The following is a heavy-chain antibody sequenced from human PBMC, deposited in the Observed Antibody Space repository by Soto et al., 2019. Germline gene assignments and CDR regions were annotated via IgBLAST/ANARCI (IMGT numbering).Heavy chain of an antibody. CDR1: GGTFSSYA. J-gene: IGHJ4*02. CDR3: ARDLPMGVATRAFDY. V-gene: IGHV1-69*06. Sequence: SVKVSCKASGGTFSSYAISWVRQAPGQGLEWMGGIIPIFGTANYAQKFQGRVTITADKSTSTAYMELSSLRSEDTAVYYCARDLPMGVATRAFDYWGQGTLVIVSS. D-gene: IGHD5-12*01. CDR2: IIPIFGTA.